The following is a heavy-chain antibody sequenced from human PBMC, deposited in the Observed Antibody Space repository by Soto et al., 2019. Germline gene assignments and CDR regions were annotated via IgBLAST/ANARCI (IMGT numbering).Heavy chain of an antibody. J-gene: IGHJ4*02. CDR1: GGTFSSYA. CDR3: ARDGGIAGFYYFDY. V-gene: IGHV1-69*06. D-gene: IGHD6-13*01. CDR2: IIPMSGTA. Sequence: ASVKVSCKTSGGTFSSYAINWVRQASGQGLEWMGGIIPMSGTARSAQKFQGRVTIIADKSTRTVYMELSSLRSEDTAVYYCARDGGIAGFYYFDYWGQGTQVTVSS.